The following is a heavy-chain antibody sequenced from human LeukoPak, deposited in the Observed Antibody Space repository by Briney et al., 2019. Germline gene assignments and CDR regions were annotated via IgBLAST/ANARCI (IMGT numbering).Heavy chain of an antibody. D-gene: IGHD2/OR15-2a*01. CDR3: ARDRTVTHYFLNWYFDL. J-gene: IGHJ2*01. V-gene: IGHV3-21*01. CDR1: GFTFSSYS. CDR2: ISSSSSYI. Sequence: GGSLRLSCAASGFTFSSYSMNWVRQAPGKGLEWVSSISSSSSYIYYADSVKGRFTISRDNAKNSLYLQMNSLRAEDTAVYYCARDRTVTHYFLNWYFDLWGRGTLVTVSS.